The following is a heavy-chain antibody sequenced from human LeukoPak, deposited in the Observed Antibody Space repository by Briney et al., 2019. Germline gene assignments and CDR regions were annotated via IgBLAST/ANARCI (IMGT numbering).Heavy chain of an antibody. J-gene: IGHJ4*02. D-gene: IGHD2-8*01. CDR3: ATSWGLGYCTNGVCYAFDY. V-gene: IGHV1-69*05. Sequence: ASVKVSCKASGGTFSSYAISWVRQAPGQGLEWMGWIIPIFGTANYAQKFQGRVTITTDESTSTAYMELSSLRSEDTAVYYCATSWGLGYCTNGVCYAFDYWGQGTLVTVSS. CDR1: GGTFSSYA. CDR2: IIPIFGTA.